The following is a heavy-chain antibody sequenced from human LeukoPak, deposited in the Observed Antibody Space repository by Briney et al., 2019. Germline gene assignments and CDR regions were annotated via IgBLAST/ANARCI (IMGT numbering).Heavy chain of an antibody. CDR2: IGTVGDT. Sequence: GGSLRLSCAASGFTFSSYDMHWVRQTTGKGLEWVSAIGTVGDTYYPGSVKGRFTISRENAKNSLYLQMNSLRAGDTAAYYCARQRETAVAGTGFDYWGQGTLVTVSS. V-gene: IGHV3-13*01. J-gene: IGHJ4*02. CDR3: ARQRETAVAGTGFDY. CDR1: GFTFSSYD. D-gene: IGHD6-19*01.